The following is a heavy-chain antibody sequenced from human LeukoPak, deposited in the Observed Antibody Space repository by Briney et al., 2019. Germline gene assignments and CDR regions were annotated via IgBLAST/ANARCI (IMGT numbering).Heavy chain of an antibody. CDR2: TYYGSKWYN. Sequence: SQTLSLTCAISGDSVSSNSAAWNWIRQSPSRGLEWLGRTYYGSKWYNDYAVSVKSRITINPDTSKNHFSLQLNSVTPEDMAVYYCAREESFYDSGAYYPSFDYWGQGTLVTVSS. D-gene: IGHD3-22*01. CDR3: AREESFYDSGAYYPSFDY. CDR1: GDSVSSNSAA. V-gene: IGHV6-1*01. J-gene: IGHJ4*02.